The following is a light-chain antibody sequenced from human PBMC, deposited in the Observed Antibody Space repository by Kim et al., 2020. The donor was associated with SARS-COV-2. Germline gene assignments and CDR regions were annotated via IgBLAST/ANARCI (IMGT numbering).Light chain of an antibody. V-gene: IGKV3-11*01. J-gene: IGKJ4*01. CDR2: DAS. CDR3: HQRSDWPIT. Sequence: LSPGERATLCSGASQSVRSYLVWDQQKHGQAPRVLMYDASNRATGIPGRFSGSGAGTDFTLTIRSLEPEDIAVYYCHQRSDWPITVGGGTKVDIK. CDR1: QSVRSY.